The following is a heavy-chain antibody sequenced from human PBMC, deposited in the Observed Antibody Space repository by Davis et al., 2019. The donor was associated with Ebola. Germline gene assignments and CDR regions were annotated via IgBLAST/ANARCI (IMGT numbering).Heavy chain of an antibody. D-gene: IGHD6-19*01. CDR1: EFIFSSYA. Sequence: PGGSLRLSCATSEFIFSSYAMSWVRQAPGKGLEWVSYISSSGSTIYYADSVKGRFTISRDNAKNSLYLQMNSLRAEDTAVYYCARDSSGWYRVGELDYWGQGTLVTVSS. CDR3: ARDSSGWYRVGELDY. J-gene: IGHJ4*02. V-gene: IGHV3-48*03. CDR2: ISSSGSTI.